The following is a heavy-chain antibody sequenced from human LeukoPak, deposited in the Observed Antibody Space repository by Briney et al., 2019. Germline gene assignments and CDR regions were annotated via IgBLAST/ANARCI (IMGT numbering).Heavy chain of an antibody. J-gene: IGHJ4*02. V-gene: IGHV3-11*06. CDR1: GFTFSDYY. D-gene: IGHD1-1*01. Sequence: GGSLRLSCAAFGFTFSDYYMSWIRQAPGKGLEWVSYISKSGSDTSFADSVKGRFTISRDNAKNSMYLQMNSLRGEDTAVYYCARVGATGTADYWGQGTLVTVS. CDR2: ISKSGSDT. CDR3: ARVGATGTADY.